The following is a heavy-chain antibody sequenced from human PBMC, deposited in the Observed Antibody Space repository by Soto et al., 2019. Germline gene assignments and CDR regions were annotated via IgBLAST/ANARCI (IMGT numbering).Heavy chain of an antibody. CDR1: GGTFSSYA. V-gene: IGHV1-69*01. CDR3: ARSQGGSSSLDIYYYYYYGMDV. Sequence: QVQLVQSGAEVKKPGSSVKVSCKAPGGTFSSYAISWVRQAPGQGLEWMGGIIPIFGTAKYAQKFQGRVTIPAAESTSTGYMELSSLRSEDTAVYYCARSQGGSSSLDIYYYYYYGMDVWGQGTTVTVSS. D-gene: IGHD2-15*01. J-gene: IGHJ6*02. CDR2: IIPIFGTA.